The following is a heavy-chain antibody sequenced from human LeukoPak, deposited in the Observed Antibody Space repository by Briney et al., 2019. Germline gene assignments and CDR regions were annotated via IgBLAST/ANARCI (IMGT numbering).Heavy chain of an antibody. CDR2: IYYSGST. CDR1: GGSISGYY. V-gene: IGHV4-59*01. CDR3: ARPYYDSSGYHDAFDI. J-gene: IGHJ3*02. D-gene: IGHD3-22*01. Sequence: SETLSLTCTVSGGSISGYYWSWIRQPPGKGLEWIGYIYYSGSTNYNPSLKSRVTISVDTSKNQFSLKLSSVTAADTAVYYCARPYYDSSGYHDAFDIWGQGTMVTVSS.